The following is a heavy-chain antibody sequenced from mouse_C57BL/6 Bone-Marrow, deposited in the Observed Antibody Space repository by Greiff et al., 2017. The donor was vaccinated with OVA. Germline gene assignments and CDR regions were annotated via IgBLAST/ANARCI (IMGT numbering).Heavy chain of an antibody. CDR2: IYPSDSET. CDR3: ASGLTNYSNYGFAY. D-gene: IGHD2-5*01. CDR1: GYTFTSYW. V-gene: IGHV1-61*01. J-gene: IGHJ3*01. Sequence: QVHVKQPGAELVRPGSSVKLSCKASGYTFTSYWMHWVKQRPGQGLEWIGNIYPSDSETHYNQKFKDKATLTVDKSSSTAYMQLSSLTSEDSAVYYCASGLTNYSNYGFAYWGQGTLVTVSA.